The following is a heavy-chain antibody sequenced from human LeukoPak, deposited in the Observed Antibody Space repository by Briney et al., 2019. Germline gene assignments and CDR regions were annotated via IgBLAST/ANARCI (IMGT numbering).Heavy chain of an antibody. V-gene: IGHV1-2*02. D-gene: IGHD1/OR15-1a*01. Sequence: ASVKVSCKASGYTFTGYYMHWVRQAPGQGLEWMGWINPNSGGTNYAQKFQGRVTMTRDTSISTAYMELSRLRPDDTAVYYCARDRSITGTTVPFDYWGQGTLVTVSS. CDR3: ARDRSITGTTVPFDY. J-gene: IGHJ4*02. CDR2: INPNSGGT. CDR1: GYTFTGYY.